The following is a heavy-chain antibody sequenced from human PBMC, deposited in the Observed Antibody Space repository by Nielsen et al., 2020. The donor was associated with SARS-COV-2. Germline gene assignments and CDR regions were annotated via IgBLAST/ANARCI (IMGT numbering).Heavy chain of an antibody. J-gene: IGHJ6*02. D-gene: IGHD1-1*01. CDR3: ARDFKVRLEAYFYGMDV. V-gene: IGHV1-3*01. CDR1: GYSIRTYP. Sequence: ASVKVSCKASGYSIRTYPMHWVRQAPGHGPEWMGCIDAGNDNARYSQKFQGRITISSDTYANTVYMEMRDLTSDDTALYFCARDFKVRLEAYFYGMDVWDQGTTVIVSS. CDR2: IDAGNDNA.